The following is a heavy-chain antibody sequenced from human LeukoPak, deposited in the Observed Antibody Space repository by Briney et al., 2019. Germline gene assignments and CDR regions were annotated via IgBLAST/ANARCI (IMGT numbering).Heavy chain of an antibody. CDR2: IRSKANSYAT. Sequence: GGSLRLSCAASGFTFSGSAMHWVRQASGKGLEWVGRIRSKANSYATAYAASVKGRFTISRDDSKNTAYLQMNSLKTEDTAVYYCTRRLTSGSYHQVVVDYWGQGTLVTVSS. J-gene: IGHJ4*02. V-gene: IGHV3-73*01. D-gene: IGHD3-10*01. CDR3: TRRLTSGSYHQVVVDY. CDR1: GFTFSGSA.